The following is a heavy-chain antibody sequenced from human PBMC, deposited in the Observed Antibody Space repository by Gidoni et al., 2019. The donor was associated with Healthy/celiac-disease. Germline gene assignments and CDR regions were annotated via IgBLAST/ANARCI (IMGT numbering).Heavy chain of an antibody. D-gene: IGHD5-18*01. V-gene: IGHV3-21*01. CDR3: ARASDTISYYYYGMDV. CDR1: GFTFSSYS. CDR2: ISSSSSYK. Sequence: EVQLVESGGGLVKPGGSLRLSCAASGFTFSSYSMNWVRQAPGKGLEWVSSISSSSSYKYYADSVKGRFTISRDNAKNSLYLQMNSLRAEDTAVYYCARASDTISYYYYGMDVWGQGTTVTVSS. J-gene: IGHJ6*02.